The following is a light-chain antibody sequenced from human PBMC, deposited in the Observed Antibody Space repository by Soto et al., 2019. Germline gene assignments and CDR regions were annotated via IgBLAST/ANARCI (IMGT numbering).Light chain of an antibody. Sequence: DIQVTQSPSSLSASVGDRVTITCRASQGISTYLNWYQQKPGKAPNLLIYAASNLQSGVPSRFSGSGSGADFTLTISSLQPEDFATYYCQQSYSTPTFGQGTKVEVK. CDR3: QQSYSTPT. J-gene: IGKJ1*01. V-gene: IGKV1-39*01. CDR1: QGISTY. CDR2: AAS.